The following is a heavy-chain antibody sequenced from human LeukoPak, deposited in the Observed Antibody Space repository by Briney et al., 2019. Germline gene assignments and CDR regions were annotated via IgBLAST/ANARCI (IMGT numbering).Heavy chain of an antibody. J-gene: IGHJ4*02. D-gene: IGHD6-19*01. V-gene: IGHV1-18*01. Sequence: VSCKAXXYTFTXYGISWVRQAPGQGLEWMGWISAYNGNTNYAQKLQGRVTMTTDTSTSTAYMELRSLRSDDTAVYYCARVIAVAGTQPDYWGQGTLVTVSS. CDR3: ARVIAVAGTQPDY. CDR1: XYTFTXYG. CDR2: ISAYNGNT.